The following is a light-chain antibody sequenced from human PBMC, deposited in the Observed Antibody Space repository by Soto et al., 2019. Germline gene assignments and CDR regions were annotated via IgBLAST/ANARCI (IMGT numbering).Light chain of an antibody. J-gene: IGKJ2*01. CDR1: QSVSSN. V-gene: IGKV3-15*01. Sequence: EIVMTQSPATLSVSPGERATLSCGASQSVSSNLAWYQQKPGQAPRLLIYGASTRATGIPARFSGSGSGTEFTLTISSLQSEEFAVYYWQQYKNWPRTFGQGTKLEIK. CDR3: QQYKNWPRT. CDR2: GAS.